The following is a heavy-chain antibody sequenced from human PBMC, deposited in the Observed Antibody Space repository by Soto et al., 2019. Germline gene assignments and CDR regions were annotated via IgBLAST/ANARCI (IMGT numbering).Heavy chain of an antibody. D-gene: IGHD6-6*01. J-gene: IGHJ6*02. V-gene: IGHV1-69*13. CDR3: ARDDPLIGSSPRYYLGMDV. CDR1: GGTLNTYA. Sequence: SVKVSCKAPGGTLNTYAISWVRQAPGQGLEWMGRIIPIFGTANFAQKFQDRVTVTADESTSTAYMELNTLRPEDTAVYYCARDDPLIGSSPRYYLGMDVWGQGTTVTVSS. CDR2: IIPIFGTA.